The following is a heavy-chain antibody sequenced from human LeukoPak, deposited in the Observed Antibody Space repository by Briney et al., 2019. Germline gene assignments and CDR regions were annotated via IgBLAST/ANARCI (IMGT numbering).Heavy chain of an antibody. D-gene: IGHD3-10*01. CDR1: GFTFSSYG. CDR3: ARDDGYGVRDYYYYYGMDV. J-gene: IGHJ6*02. CDR2: ISYDGSNK. V-gene: IGHV3-30*03. Sequence: GGSLRLSCAASGFTFSSYGMHWVRQAPGKGLEWVAVISYDGSNKYYADSVKGRFTISRDNSKNTLYLRMNSLRAEDTAVYYCARDDGYGVRDYYYYYGMDVWGQGTTVTVSS.